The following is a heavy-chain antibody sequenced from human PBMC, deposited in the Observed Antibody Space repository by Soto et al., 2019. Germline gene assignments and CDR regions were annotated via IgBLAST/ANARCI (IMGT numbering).Heavy chain of an antibody. CDR2: IYYSGIT. V-gene: IGHV4-30-4*01. D-gene: IGHD5-12*01. CDR1: GGSTSSGDYY. CDR3: ARQYGGYEYYFDY. J-gene: IGHJ4*02. Sequence: PSETLSLTCTVSGGSTSSGDYYWSWIRQPPGKGLEWIGYIYYSGITYYNPSLKNRLTLSQDTSKNQFSLKLRSVTAADTAVYYCARQYGGYEYYFDYWGQGTLVTVSS.